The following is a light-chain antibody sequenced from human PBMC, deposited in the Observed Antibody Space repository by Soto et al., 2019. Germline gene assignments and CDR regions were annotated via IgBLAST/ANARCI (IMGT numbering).Light chain of an antibody. CDR2: LGS. J-gene: IGKJ5*01. Sequence: DIVMTQSPLSLSVTPGESASISCRASQSLLQSNGYKYLDWYLQRPGQSPQLLIYLGSNRAHGVPDRFSGSRTGTDLTLKISSVEADDVGVYYCMQALQTPITFGQGTRLEIK. CDR1: QSLLQSNGYKY. CDR3: MQALQTPIT. V-gene: IGKV2-28*01.